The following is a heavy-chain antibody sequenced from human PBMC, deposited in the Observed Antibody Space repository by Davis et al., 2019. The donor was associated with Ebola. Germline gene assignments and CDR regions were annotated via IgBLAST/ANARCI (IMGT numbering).Heavy chain of an antibody. CDR3: TAGIALAANDI. CDR2: IRRTSASI. D-gene: IGHD6-19*01. J-gene: IGHJ4*02. CDR1: GFTFSSYE. V-gene: IGHV3-48*03. Sequence: GESLKISCAASGFTFSSYEMNWVRQAPGKGLEWVSYIRRTSASIWYADSVKGRFTISRDNARNSLFLQMNSLRAEDTALYFCTAGIALAANDIWGQGTLVTVSS.